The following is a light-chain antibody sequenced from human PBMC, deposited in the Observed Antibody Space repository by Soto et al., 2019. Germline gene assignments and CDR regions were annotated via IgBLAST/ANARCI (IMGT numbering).Light chain of an antibody. CDR3: SSYTSINTVV. J-gene: IGLJ2*01. CDR2: EVS. Sequence: QSALTQPASVSGSPGQSITISCTGTSSDVGGYNYVSWYQQHPGKAPKVMIYEVSNRPSGVSNRFSGSKSGNTASLTISGLQAEDEADYYCSSYTSINTVVFGGGTKVTVL. V-gene: IGLV2-14*01. CDR1: SSDVGGYNY.